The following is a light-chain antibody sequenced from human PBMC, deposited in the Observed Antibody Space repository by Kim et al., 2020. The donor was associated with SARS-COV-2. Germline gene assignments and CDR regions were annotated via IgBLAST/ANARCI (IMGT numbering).Light chain of an antibody. CDR3: CSYAGSFTYV. CDR2: DVS. J-gene: IGLJ1*01. V-gene: IGLV2-11*01. Sequence: LTQPRSVSGSPGQSVTISCTGTSGDVGNFNYVSWYQQHPGKAPKLMISDVSKRPSGVPDRFSASKSGNTASLTISGLQAEDEADYYCCSYAGSFTYVFGTGTKVTVL. CDR1: SGDVGNFNY.